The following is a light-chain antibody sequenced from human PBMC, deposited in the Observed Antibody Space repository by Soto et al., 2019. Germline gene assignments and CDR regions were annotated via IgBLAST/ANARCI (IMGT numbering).Light chain of an antibody. CDR1: SSNIGSNT. V-gene: IGLV1-44*01. CDR2: TNN. J-gene: IGLJ2*01. CDR3: AAWDASLNGVV. Sequence: QSVLTQPPSASGTPGQRVTISCSGSSSNIGSNTVNWYQQLPGTAPKLLIYTNNQRPSGVPDRFSGSKSGTSASLAISGLQSDDEADYYCAAWDASLNGVVFGGGTKLTVL.